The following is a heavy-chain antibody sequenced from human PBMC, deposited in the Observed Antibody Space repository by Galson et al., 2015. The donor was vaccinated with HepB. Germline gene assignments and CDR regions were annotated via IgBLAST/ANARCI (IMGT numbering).Heavy chain of an antibody. J-gene: IGHJ4*02. Sequence: SVKVSCKASGGTFSSYAISWVRQAPGQGLEWMGGIIPIFGTANYAQKFQGRVTITADKSTSTAYMELSSLRSEDTAVYYCARGSSVEMATPGLDYFDYWGQGTLVTVSS. CDR1: GGTFSSYA. CDR2: IIPIFGTA. V-gene: IGHV1-69*06. D-gene: IGHD5-24*01. CDR3: ARGSSVEMATPGLDYFDY.